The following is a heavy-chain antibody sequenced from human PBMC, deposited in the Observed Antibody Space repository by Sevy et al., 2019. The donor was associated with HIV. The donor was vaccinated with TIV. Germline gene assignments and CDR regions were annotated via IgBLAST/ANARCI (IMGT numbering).Heavy chain of an antibody. CDR3: AREAYYYDSREENWLDP. CDR1: GFTFSVYT. D-gene: IGHD3-22*01. V-gene: IGHV3-48*02. J-gene: IGHJ5*02. CDR2: ISRTTTT. Sequence: GGSLRVSCKVSGFTFSVYTMHWVRQAPGKGLEWVSSISRTTTTYYADSVRGRFTISRDNAKNSLYLEMNSLRDDDTAVYYCAREAYYYDSREENWLDPWGQGTLVTVSS.